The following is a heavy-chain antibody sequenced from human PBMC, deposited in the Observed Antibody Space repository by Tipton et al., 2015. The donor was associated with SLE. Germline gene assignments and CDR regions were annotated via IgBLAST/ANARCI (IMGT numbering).Heavy chain of an antibody. V-gene: IGHV4-59*11. CDR2: IFYSGST. CDR3: ARAPYSSSSVRFDP. D-gene: IGHD6-6*01. CDR1: GGSISGHY. J-gene: IGHJ5*02. Sequence: TLSLTCTVSGGSISGHYWSWLRQPPGKGLEWIGNIFYSGSTNYNPSLKSRVTISVDTSKNQFSLKLSSVTAADTAVYYCARAPYSSSSVRFDPWGQGTLVTVSS.